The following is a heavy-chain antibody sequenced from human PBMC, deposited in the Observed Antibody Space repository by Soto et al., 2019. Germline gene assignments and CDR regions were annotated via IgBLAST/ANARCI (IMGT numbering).Heavy chain of an antibody. CDR3: AHSTFGDYFFDH. CDR1: GFSLSTSGGG. J-gene: IGHJ4*02. D-gene: IGHD4-17*01. Sequence: QITLKESGPTLVKPTQPLTLTCTFSGFSLSTSGGGVGWVRQPPGKALEWLALIYWHDDEGYSPSLKSRLTITNDTSRNQVVLTMTNKDPVDTATYYCAHSTFGDYFFDHWGQGTLVTVSS. CDR2: IYWHDDE. V-gene: IGHV2-5*01.